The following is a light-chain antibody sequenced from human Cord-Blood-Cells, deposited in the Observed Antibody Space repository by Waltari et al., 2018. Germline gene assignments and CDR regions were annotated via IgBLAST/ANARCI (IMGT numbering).Light chain of an antibody. J-gene: IGLJ1*01. CDR1: SSDVGSYNL. V-gene: IGLV2-23*02. CDR3: CSYAGSSTYV. CDR2: EVS. Sequence: QSALTQPASVSGSPGQSITISCTGTSSDVGSYNLVSWYQQHPGKAPKLMIYEVSKRPSGVSNRVSGSKSGNTASRPISGLQAEDEADYYCCSYAGSSTYVFGTGTKVTVL.